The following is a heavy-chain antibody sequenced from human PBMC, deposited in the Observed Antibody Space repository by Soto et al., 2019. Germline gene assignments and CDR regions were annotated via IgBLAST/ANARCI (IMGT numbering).Heavy chain of an antibody. CDR1: GDSVTRNDCY. J-gene: IGHJ4*02. CDR3: ARALGSSPLSY. V-gene: IGHV4-31*03. CDR2: IFYRGIT. D-gene: IGHD6-6*01. Sequence: PSETLSLTCTVSGDSVTRNDCYWSWIRQYPGKGLEWIGYIFYRGITLYNPSLKSRVTMSVDTSKNQFSLKLSSVTAADTAVYYCARALGSSPLSYWGQGTLVTVSS.